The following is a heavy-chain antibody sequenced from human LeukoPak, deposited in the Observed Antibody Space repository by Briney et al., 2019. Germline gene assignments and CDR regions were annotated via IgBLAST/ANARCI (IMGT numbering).Heavy chain of an antibody. V-gene: IGHV3-21*04. CDR3: AKEIPYYSHLNWFDP. D-gene: IGHD2-21*01. Sequence: GGSLRLSCTASGFTFNSYSMNWVRQAPGKGLEWISSISSTSNYVYYADSLRGRFTISRDNAKNSLYLEMNNLRAEDTAVYYCAKEIPYYSHLNWFDPWGQGTLVTVSS. CDR1: GFTFNSYS. CDR2: ISSTSNYV. J-gene: IGHJ5*02.